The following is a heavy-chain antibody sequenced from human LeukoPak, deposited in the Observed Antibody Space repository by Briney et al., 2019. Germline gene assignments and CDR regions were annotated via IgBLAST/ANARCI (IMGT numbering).Heavy chain of an antibody. V-gene: IGHV4-61*02. J-gene: IGHJ6*03. Sequence: KSSETLSLTCTVSGGSISSGSYYWSWIRQPAGKGLEWIGRIYTSGSTNYNPSLKSRVTISVDTSKNQFSLKVSPVTAADTAVYFCARQLYVSGSYYAPMDVWGKGTTVTISS. CDR2: IYTSGST. CDR3: ARQLYVSGSYYAPMDV. CDR1: GGSISSGSYY. D-gene: IGHD3-10*01.